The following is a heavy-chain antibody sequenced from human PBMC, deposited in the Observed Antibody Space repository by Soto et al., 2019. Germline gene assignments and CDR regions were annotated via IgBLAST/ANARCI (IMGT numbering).Heavy chain of an antibody. J-gene: IGHJ5*02. CDR2: IDPSDSYT. V-gene: IGHV5-10-1*01. Sequence: RESLKISCKGSGYSFTSYWISWVRQMPGKGLECMGRIDPSDSYTNYSPSFQRHVTISADKSISTDYLQWSSLKASETAMYYCARTPYYDFWSGYYTNWFDPWGQGTLVTVSS. CDR3: ARTPYYDFWSGYYTNWFDP. CDR1: GYSFTSYW. D-gene: IGHD3-3*01.